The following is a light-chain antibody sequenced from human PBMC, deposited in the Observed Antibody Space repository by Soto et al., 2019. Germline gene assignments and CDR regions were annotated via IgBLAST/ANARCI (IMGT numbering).Light chain of an antibody. CDR1: SNDVGFYDY. CDR2: EVI. V-gene: IGLV2-14*01. J-gene: IGLJ3*02. Sequence: QSVLTQPASVSGSPGQSITISCTGTSNDVGFYDYVSWYQQHPGKAPKLIIYEVINRPSGVSNRFSGSKSGNTASLTISGLQAEDGADYSCSAYTSSSTLVFGGGTKLTVL. CDR3: SAYTSSSTLV.